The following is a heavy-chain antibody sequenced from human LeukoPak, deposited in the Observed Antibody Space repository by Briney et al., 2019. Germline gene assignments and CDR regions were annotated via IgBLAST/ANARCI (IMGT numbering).Heavy chain of an antibody. V-gene: IGHV1-69*04. D-gene: IGHD3-22*01. J-gene: IGHJ4*02. Sequence: SVKVSCKASGGTFSSYAISWVRQAPGQGLEWMGRIIPILGIANYAQKFQGRVTITADKSTSTAYMELSSLRSEDTAVYYCARGSFYDSSGYHDYWGQGTLVTVSS. CDR3: ARGSFYDSSGYHDY. CDR1: GGTFSSYA. CDR2: IIPILGIA.